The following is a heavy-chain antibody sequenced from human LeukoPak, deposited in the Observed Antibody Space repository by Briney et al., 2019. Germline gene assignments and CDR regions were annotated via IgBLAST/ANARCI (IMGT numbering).Heavy chain of an antibody. J-gene: IGHJ5*02. Sequence: GASVKVSCKASGGTFSSYAISWVRQAPGQGLEWMGGILPIFGTANYAQKFQGRVTITTDESTSTAYMELSSLRSEDTAVYYCATYYYGSGSYFDPWGQGTLVTVSS. CDR2: ILPIFGTA. V-gene: IGHV1-69*05. CDR1: GGTFSSYA. CDR3: ATYYYGSGSYFDP. D-gene: IGHD3-10*01.